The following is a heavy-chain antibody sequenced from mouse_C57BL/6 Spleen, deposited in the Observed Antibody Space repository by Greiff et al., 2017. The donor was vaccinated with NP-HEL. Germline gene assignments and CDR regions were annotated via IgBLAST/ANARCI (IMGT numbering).Heavy chain of an antibody. CDR2: IWRGGST. CDR3: AKKSAGYTSWYFDV. J-gene: IGHJ1*03. V-gene: IGHV2-5*01. CDR1: GFSLTSYG. D-gene: IGHD2-2*01. Sequence: QVQLKESGPGLVQPSQSLSITCTVSGFSLTSYGVHWVRQSPGKGLEWLGVIWRGGSTDYNAAFMSRLSITKDNSKSQVFFKMNSLQADDTAIYYCAKKSAGYTSWYFDVWGTGTTVTVSS.